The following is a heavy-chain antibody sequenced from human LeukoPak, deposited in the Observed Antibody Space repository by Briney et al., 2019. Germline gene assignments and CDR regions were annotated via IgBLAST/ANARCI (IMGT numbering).Heavy chain of an antibody. Sequence: GRSLRLSCAASGFTFSSYGMHWVRQAPGKGLEWVAVIWHDGNNKYYADSVKGRFTISRDNSKNTLYLQMNSLRVEDTAVYYCARDSHRYYDSRGYYGNWGQGTLVTVSS. V-gene: IGHV3-33*01. CDR2: IWHDGNNK. CDR1: GFTFSSYG. D-gene: IGHD3-22*01. CDR3: ARDSHRYYDSRGYYGN. J-gene: IGHJ4*02.